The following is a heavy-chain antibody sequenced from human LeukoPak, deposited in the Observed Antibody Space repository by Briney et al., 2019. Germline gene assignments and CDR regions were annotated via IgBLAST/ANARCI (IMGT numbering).Heavy chain of an antibody. CDR3: ASLPTVTTGYYFDY. CDR1: GFTFSSYW. D-gene: IGHD4-17*01. Sequence: GGSLRLSCAASGFTFSSYWMHWVRQAPGKGLVWVSRINSDRSSTSYADSVKGRFTISRDNAKNTLYLQMNSLRAEDTAVYYCASLPTVTTGYYFDYWGQGTLVTVSS. CDR2: INSDRSST. V-gene: IGHV3-74*01. J-gene: IGHJ4*02.